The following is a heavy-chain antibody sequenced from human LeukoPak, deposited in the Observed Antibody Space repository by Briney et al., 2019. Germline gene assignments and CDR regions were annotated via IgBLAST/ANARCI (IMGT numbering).Heavy chain of an antibody. J-gene: IGHJ6*03. Sequence: GGSLRLSCEASGFTFNTYSMNWARQAPGKGLEWVSSIDSSGGYMFYADSVKGRFIISRDNSKNSLYLQMNSLRAEDTAVYYCASANPILLDYYYYYYMDVWGKGTTVTVSS. CDR3: ASANPILLDYYYYYYMDV. CDR1: GFTFNTYS. V-gene: IGHV3-21*01. CDR2: IDSSGGYM. D-gene: IGHD3-3*01.